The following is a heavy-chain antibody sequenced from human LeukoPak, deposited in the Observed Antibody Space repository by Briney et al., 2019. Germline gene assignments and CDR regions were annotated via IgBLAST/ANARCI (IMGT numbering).Heavy chain of an antibody. V-gene: IGHV3-20*04. D-gene: IGHD2-2*01. CDR3: ARASFIVVVPAATTFDY. CDR2: INWNGGSK. J-gene: IGHJ4*02. CDR1: GFTFDDYG. Sequence: GGSLRLSCAASGFTFDDYGMSWVRPAPGKGLEGVSGINWNGGSKGYADSVKGRFTIYRDNAKNSLYLQMNSLRAEDTALYYCARASFIVVVPAATTFDYWGQGTLVTVSP.